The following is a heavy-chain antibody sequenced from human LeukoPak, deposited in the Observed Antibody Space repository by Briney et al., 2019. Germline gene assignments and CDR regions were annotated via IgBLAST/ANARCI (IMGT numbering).Heavy chain of an antibody. Sequence: SETLSLTCTVSGGSISSYYWSWIRQPPGKGLEWIGYIYYSGSTNYNPSLKSRVTISVDTSKNQFSLKLSSVTAADTAVHYCARHDYGDQRTLDYWGQGTLVTVSS. J-gene: IGHJ4*02. CDR3: ARHDYGDQRTLDY. CDR2: IYYSGST. CDR1: GGSISSYY. D-gene: IGHD4-17*01. V-gene: IGHV4-59*08.